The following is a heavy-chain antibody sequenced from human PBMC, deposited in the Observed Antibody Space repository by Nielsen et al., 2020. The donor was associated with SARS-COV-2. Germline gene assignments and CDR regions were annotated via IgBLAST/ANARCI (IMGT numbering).Heavy chain of an antibody. J-gene: IGHJ4*02. Sequence: GESLKISCAASGFTFSSYAMHWVRQAPGKGLEWVAVISYDGSNKYYADSVKGRFTISRDNSKNTLYLQMNSLRAEDTAVYYCARSRSGSYFHTFDYWGQGTLVTVSS. CDR3: ARSRSGSYFHTFDY. D-gene: IGHD1-26*01. CDR2: ISYDGSNK. CDR1: GFTFSSYA. V-gene: IGHV3-30-3*01.